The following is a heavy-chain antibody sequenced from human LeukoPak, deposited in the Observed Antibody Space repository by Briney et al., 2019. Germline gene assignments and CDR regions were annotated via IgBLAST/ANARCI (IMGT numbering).Heavy chain of an antibody. J-gene: IGHJ3*01. V-gene: IGHV3-20*04. CDR3: ARDRRRDGYNFFPRVPPNL. D-gene: IGHD5-24*01. CDR1: GFTFDDYG. CDR2: INWNGGST. Sequence: PGGSLRLSCAASGFTFDDYGMSWVRQAPGKGLERVSGINWNGGSTGYADSVKGRFTISRDNAKNSLYLQMNSLRAEDTALYYCARDRRRDGYNFFPRVPPNLWGQGTMVTVSS.